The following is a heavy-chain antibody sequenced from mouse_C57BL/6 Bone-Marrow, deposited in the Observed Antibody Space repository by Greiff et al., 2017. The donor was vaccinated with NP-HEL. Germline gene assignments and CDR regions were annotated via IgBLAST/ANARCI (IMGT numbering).Heavy chain of an antibody. V-gene: IGHV1-66*01. J-gene: IGHJ3*01. CDR2: IYPGSGNT. D-gene: IGHD2-3*01. CDR3: ARGTTGGYLFAY. Sequence: QVQLQQSGPELVKPGASVKISCKASGYSFTSYYIHWVKQRPGQGLEWIGWIYPGSGNTKYNETFKGKATLTADTSSRTAYMQLSSLTSEDSAVYYCARGTTGGYLFAYWGQGTLVTVSA. CDR1: GYSFTSYY.